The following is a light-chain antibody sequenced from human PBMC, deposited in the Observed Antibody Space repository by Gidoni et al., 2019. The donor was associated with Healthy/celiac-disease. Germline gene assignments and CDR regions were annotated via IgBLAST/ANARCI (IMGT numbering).Light chain of an antibody. V-gene: IGLV5-45*03. Sequence: QAVLTQPSSLSASPGASASLTCTLRSGINVGTYRIYWYQQKPGSPPQYLLRYKSDSDKQQGSGVPSRFSGSKDASANAGILLISGLQSEGEADYYCMIWHSSAYVFGGGTKLTVL. J-gene: IGLJ3*02. CDR3: MIWHSSAYV. CDR2: YKSDSDK. CDR1: SGINVGTYR.